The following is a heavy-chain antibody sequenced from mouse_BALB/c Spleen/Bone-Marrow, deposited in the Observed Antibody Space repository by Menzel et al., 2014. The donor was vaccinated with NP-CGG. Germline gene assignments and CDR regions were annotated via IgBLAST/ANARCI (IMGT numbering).Heavy chain of an antibody. V-gene: IGHV5-12-2*01. CDR1: GFTFSSYT. CDR2: ISNAGGNT. CDR3: ALLMGAMDY. J-gene: IGHJ4*01. Sequence: VQLKESGGGLVQPGGSLKLSCAASGFTFSSYTMSWVRQTPEKRLEWVAYISNAGGNTYYSDTVKGRFTISRDNANNTLYLQMSSLKSEDTAMYYCALLMGAMDYWGQGTSVTVSS.